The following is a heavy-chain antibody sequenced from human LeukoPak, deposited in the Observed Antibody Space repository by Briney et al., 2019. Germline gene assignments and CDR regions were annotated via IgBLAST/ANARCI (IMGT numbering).Heavy chain of an antibody. D-gene: IGHD6-13*01. V-gene: IGHV4-59*01. Sequence: PSETLSLTCTVSGGSISSYYWSWIRQPPGKGLEWIGSIYYSGSTNYNPSLKSRVTISVDTSKNQFSLKLSSVTAADTAVYYCARYSSSWYGNPEYFQHWGQGTLVTVSS. CDR1: GGSISSYY. CDR3: ARYSSSWYGNPEYFQH. J-gene: IGHJ1*01. CDR2: IYYSGST.